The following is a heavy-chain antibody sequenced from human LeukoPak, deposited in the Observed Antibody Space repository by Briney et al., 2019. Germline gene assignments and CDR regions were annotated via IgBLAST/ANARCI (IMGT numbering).Heavy chain of an antibody. CDR3: AKDMGYSSSWYVDY. CDR1: GFTFSDYY. D-gene: IGHD6-13*01. J-gene: IGHJ4*02. Sequence: GGSLRLSCAASGFTFSDYYMSWIRQAPGKGLEWVSYISSSGSTIYYADSVKGRFTISRDNAKNSLYLQMNSLRAEDTALYYCAKDMGYSSSWYVDYWGQGTLVTVSS. V-gene: IGHV3-11*01. CDR2: ISSSGSTI.